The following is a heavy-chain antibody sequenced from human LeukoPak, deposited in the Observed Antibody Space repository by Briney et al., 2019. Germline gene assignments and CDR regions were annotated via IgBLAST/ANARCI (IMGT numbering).Heavy chain of an antibody. CDR1: GGSMISYY. V-gene: IGHV4-59*01. D-gene: IGHD3-22*01. CDR3: AIADTLISLDY. J-gene: IGHJ4*02. Sequence: SETVSLTCTVSGGSMISYYWTWIRQAPGKGLEWIGYIYYNGDTNYNPSLKSRVTMSIDTSKTHFSLNLRSVTAADTAVSNCAIADTLISLDYWGQGILVTVSS. CDR2: IYYNGDT.